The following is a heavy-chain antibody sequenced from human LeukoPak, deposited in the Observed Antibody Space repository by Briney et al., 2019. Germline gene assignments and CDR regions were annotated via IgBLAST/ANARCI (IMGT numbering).Heavy chain of an antibody. D-gene: IGHD3-10*01. J-gene: IGHJ6*04. CDR1: GGTFSSYA. V-gene: IGHV1-69*06. CDR2: IIPIFGTA. CDR3: ARSMVRGEGYYYYGMDV. Sequence: SVKVSCKASGGTFSSYAISCVRQAPGQGLEWMGAIIPIFGTANYAQKFQGRVTITADKSTSTAYMELSSLRSEDTAVYYCARSMVRGEGYYYYGMDVWGKGTTVTVSS.